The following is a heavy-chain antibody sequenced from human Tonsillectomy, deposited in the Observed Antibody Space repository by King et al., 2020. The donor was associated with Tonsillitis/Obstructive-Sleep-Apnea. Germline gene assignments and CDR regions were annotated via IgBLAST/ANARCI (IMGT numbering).Heavy chain of an antibody. V-gene: IGHV1-69*18. CDR3: ARGKDPIALAGSLGY. J-gene: IGHJ4*02. CDR2: IIPIFGTT. Sequence: VQLVESGAEVKKPGSSVKVSCKASGGTFSGYAISWVRQAPGQGLEWMGRIIPIFGTTTYSQKFQGRVTITADESTSTASMQMSSLRSDDTAVYYCARGKDPIALAGSLGYWGQGTLVTVSS. D-gene: IGHD6-19*01. CDR1: GGTFSGYA.